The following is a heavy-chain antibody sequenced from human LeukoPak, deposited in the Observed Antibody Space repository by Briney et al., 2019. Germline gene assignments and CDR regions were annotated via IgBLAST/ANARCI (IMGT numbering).Heavy chain of an antibody. Sequence: ASVKVSCKASGYTFTGYYMHWVRQAPGQGLEWMGWINPNSGGTNYAQKFQGRVTMTRDTSISTAYMELSRLRSDDTAVYYCARRYYYGSGSYGYYYYYYMDVWGKGTTVTVSS. D-gene: IGHD3-10*01. CDR3: ARRYYYGSGSYGYYYYYYMDV. CDR1: GYTFTGYY. J-gene: IGHJ6*03. CDR2: INPNSGGT. V-gene: IGHV1-2*02.